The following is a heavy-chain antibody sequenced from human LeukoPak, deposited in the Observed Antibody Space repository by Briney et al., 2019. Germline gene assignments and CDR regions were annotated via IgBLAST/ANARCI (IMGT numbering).Heavy chain of an antibody. CDR1: GGSISSYY. CDR2: VHYSGST. CDR3: ARKSSSGWYFDY. V-gene: IGHV4-59*01. D-gene: IGHD6-19*01. Sequence: SETLSLTCTVSGGSISSYYWSWIRRPPGKGLEWLGYVHYSGSTNYNPSLKSRVTISVDTSKNQFSLKLSSVTAADTAVYYCARKSSSGWYFDYWGQGTLVTVSS. J-gene: IGHJ4*02.